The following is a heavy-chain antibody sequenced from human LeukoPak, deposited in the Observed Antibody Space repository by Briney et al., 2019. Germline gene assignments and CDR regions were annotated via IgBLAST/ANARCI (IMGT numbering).Heavy chain of an antibody. CDR3: ARFTKYDGGGSYLDI. J-gene: IGHJ3*02. CDR1: GGSISSYY. D-gene: IGHD3-22*01. Sequence: SETLSLTCTVSGGSISSYYWSWIRQPPGKELEWIGHIYASGSTTDNPSLKSRVTISVDTSKNQFSLRMNSVTAADTAVYYCARFTKYDGGGSYLDIWGQGTMVTVSS. CDR2: IYASGST. V-gene: IGHV4-59*13.